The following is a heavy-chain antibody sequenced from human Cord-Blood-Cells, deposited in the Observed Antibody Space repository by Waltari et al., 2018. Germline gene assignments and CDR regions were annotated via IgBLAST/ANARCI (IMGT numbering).Heavy chain of an antibody. V-gene: IGHV3-30-3*01. J-gene: IGHJ4*02. CDR2: ISYDGSNK. D-gene: IGHD3-10*01. CDR1: GFTFSSYA. CDR3: ARDRGVY. Sequence: QVQLVESGGGVVQPGRSLRLSCAAAGFTFSSYAMHWVRQAPGKGLEWVAVISYDGSNKYYADSVKVRFTISRDNSKNTLYLQMNSLRAEDTAVYYCARDRGVYWGQGTLVTVSS.